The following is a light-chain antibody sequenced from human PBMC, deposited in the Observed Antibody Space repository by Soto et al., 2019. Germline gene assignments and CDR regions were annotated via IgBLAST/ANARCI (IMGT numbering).Light chain of an antibody. CDR3: QQYNKWPLT. J-gene: IGKJ4*01. V-gene: IGKV3-15*01. CDR1: QSVAGD. CDR2: AAS. Sequence: EIVLTQSPVTLSVSPGEGATLSCRASQSVAGDLAWYQQTPGQVPRLLIYAASPRATGIPARFSGSGSGTDFTLTISSLQSEDFAVYYCQQYNKWPLTFGGGTKVEIK.